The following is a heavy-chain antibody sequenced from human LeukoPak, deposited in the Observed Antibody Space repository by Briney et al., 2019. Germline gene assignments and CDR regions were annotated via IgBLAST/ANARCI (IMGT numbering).Heavy chain of an antibody. CDR1: GFTFSGYE. Sequence: GGSLRLSCAGSGFTFSGYEMNWVRQAPGKGLEWLSYVSTTGDIRHYADSVTGRFTISRDNAENALHLQMNSLRVEGTAIYYCARYSRWGTGNWYFDLWGRGTLVTVSS. CDR3: ARYSRWGTGNWYFDL. CDR2: VSTTGDIR. J-gene: IGHJ2*01. V-gene: IGHV3-48*03. D-gene: IGHD6-6*01.